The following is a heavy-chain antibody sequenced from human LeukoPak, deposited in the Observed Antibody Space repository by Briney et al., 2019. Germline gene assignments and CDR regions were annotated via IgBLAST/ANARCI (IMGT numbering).Heavy chain of an antibody. J-gene: IGHJ6*02. CDR1: GGSISSYY. V-gene: IGHV4-59*01. Sequence: SETLSLTCTVSGGSISSYYWSWIRQPPGKGLEWIGYIYYSGSTNYNPSLKSRVTISVDTSKNQFSLKLSSVTAADTAVYYCARGAEGYYHYGMDVWGQGTTVTVSS. D-gene: IGHD1-26*01. CDR3: ARGAEGYYHYGMDV. CDR2: IYYSGST.